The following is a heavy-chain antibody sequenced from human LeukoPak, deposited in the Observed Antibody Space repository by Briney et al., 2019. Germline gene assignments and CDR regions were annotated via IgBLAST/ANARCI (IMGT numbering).Heavy chain of an antibody. CDR1: GYILTNNW. CDR2: IYPGDSDT. CDR3: ARHVESGYDDY. J-gene: IGHJ4*02. D-gene: IGHD5-12*01. V-gene: IGHV5-51*01. Sequence: GESLKISCKISGYILTNNWIGWVRQMPGKGLEWMGIIYPGDSDTRYSPSFQGQVTISADKSISTAYLQWSSLKASDTAMYYCARHVESGYDDYWGQGTLVTVSS.